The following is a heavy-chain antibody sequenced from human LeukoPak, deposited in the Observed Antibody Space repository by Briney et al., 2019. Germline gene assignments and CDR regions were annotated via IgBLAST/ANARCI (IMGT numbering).Heavy chain of an antibody. CDR2: ISGSGGGT. Sequence: GGSLRLSCAASGFTFSGYAMSWVRQAPGKGLEWVSAISGSGGGTFYTDSVKGRFTISRDNSKNTLYLQMNGLRAEDTAIYYCAKEDLSDGMDVWGQGTTVTVS. CDR3: AKEDLSDGMDV. CDR1: GFTFSGYA. J-gene: IGHJ6*02. V-gene: IGHV3-23*01.